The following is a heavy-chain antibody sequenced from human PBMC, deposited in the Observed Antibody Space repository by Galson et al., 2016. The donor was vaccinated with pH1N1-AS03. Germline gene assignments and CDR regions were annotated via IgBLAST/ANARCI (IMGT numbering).Heavy chain of an antibody. D-gene: IGHD4-11*01. V-gene: IGHV7-4-1*02. CDR3: ARARTTATKGEIGF. CDR2: INPNTGNP. J-gene: IGHJ4*02. CDR1: GYTFTNYA. Sequence: SVKVSCKASGYTFTNYALHWVRQAPGQGLEWMGWINPNTGNPTYAQGFTGRFVFSSESYVSTAYLQISSIQAEDTAVYCCARARTTATKGEIGFWGQGTLVTVSS.